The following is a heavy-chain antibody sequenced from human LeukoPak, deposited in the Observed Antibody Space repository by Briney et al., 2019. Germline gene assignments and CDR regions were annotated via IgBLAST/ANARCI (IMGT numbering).Heavy chain of an antibody. D-gene: IGHD2-15*01. CDR3: ARWFCSGACYYMDV. J-gene: IGHJ6*03. V-gene: IGHV4-59*01. CDR1: GGSITSYY. CDR2: IYYSGST. Sequence: SETLSLTCTVSGGSITSYYWSWIRQPPGKGLDYIGHIYYSGSTAYSPSLRSRVTISVDTSKNQFSLKLNSVSAADTAMYFCARWFCSGACYYMDVWGKGTTVTVSS.